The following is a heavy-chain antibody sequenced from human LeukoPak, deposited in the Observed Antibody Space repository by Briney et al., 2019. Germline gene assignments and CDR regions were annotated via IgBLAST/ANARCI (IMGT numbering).Heavy chain of an antibody. CDR1: GFTFSDYY. Sequence: GGSLRLSCAASGFTFSDYYMSWVRQAPGKGLQWVSGISGRDDTTYYTDSPEGSTYYTNSAEGRFTISRDNSKNTVYLQIDSLGVEDTAVYYCAKCMSATGVCLNFDSWGQGILVTVSS. CDR2: ISGRDDTTYYTDSPEGST. V-gene: IGHV3-23*01. J-gene: IGHJ4*02. CDR3: AKCMSATGVCLNFDS. D-gene: IGHD2-21*02.